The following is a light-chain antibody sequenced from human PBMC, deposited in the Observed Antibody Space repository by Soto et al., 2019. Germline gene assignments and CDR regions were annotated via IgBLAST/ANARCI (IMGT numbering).Light chain of an antibody. Sequence: QSVLTQPASVSGSPGQSITISCTGTSSDVGNYNYVSWYQQHPGKAPKLMIYDVSNRPSGVSNRFSGSKSGNTASLTISGLQAEDEAGYYCSSYTSSTTLLFGGGTNVTVL. V-gene: IGLV2-14*01. CDR2: DVS. CDR3: SSYTSSTTLL. J-gene: IGLJ2*01. CDR1: SSDVGNYNY.